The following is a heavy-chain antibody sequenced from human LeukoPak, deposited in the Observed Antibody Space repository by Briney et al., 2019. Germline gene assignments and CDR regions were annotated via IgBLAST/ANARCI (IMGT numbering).Heavy chain of an antibody. V-gene: IGHV4-30-2*01. CDR2: IYHSGST. D-gene: IGHD3-22*01. Sequence: PSETLSLTCAVSGGSISSGGYSWSWIRQPPGKGLEWIGYIYHSGSTCYNPSLKSRVIISVDTSKNQFSLKLSSVTAADTAVYFCARIFNYNDASGPMFDYWGQGTLVTVSS. CDR1: GGSISSGGYS. J-gene: IGHJ4*02. CDR3: ARIFNYNDASGPMFDY.